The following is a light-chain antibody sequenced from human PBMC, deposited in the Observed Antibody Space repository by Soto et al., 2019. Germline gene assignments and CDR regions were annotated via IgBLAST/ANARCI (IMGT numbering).Light chain of an antibody. CDR3: CSYDDKYSYV. Sequence: QSALTQPRSVSGSPGQSVTISCTGTSSDVGAYNYVSWYQQHPGKAPKLMTYDVSKRPSGVPDRFSGSKSGNTASLTISGLQDEDEADYYCCSYDDKYSYVFGTGTKGTV. CDR2: DVS. V-gene: IGLV2-11*01. J-gene: IGLJ1*01. CDR1: SSDVGAYNY.